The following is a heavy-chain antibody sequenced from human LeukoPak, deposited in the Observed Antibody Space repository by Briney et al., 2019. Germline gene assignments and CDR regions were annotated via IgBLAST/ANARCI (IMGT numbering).Heavy chain of an antibody. D-gene: IGHD5-12*01. CDR1: GFTFSSFG. J-gene: IGHJ4*02. V-gene: IGHV3-30*02. Sequence: PGGSLRLSCAASGFTFSSFGMHWVRQAPGKGLEWVAFIRYDGSNKYYADSVKGRFTISRDNSKNTLYLQMNSLRAEDTSVYYCAKDRGYSGYEGLDYWGQGTLVTVSS. CDR2: IRYDGSNK. CDR3: AKDRGYSGYEGLDY.